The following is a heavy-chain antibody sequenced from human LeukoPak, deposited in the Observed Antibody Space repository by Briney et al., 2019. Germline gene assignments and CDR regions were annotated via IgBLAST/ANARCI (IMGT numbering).Heavy chain of an antibody. CDR2: IWYGESDK. CDR1: GFTFSSYG. D-gene: IGHD6-13*01. CDR3: AKDQTAFGIAAAGSLIGY. V-gene: IGHV3-33*06. J-gene: IGHJ4*02. Sequence: PGGSLRLSCAASGFTFSSYGMHWVRQAPGKGLEWVAVIWYGESDKYYADSAKGRFTISRDNSRNTLYLQMNSLRAEDTAVYYCAKDQTAFGIAAAGSLIGYWGQGTLVTVSS.